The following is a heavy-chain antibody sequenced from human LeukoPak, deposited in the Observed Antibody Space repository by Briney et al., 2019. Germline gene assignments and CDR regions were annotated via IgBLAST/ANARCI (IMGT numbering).Heavy chain of an antibody. CDR1: GFTFSSYN. V-gene: IGHV3-48*04. CDR3: ARDLAAAGTLTDY. D-gene: IGHD6-13*01. CDR2: ISSSGSTI. J-gene: IGHJ4*02. Sequence: GGSLRLSCAASGFTFSSYNMNWVRQAPGKGLEWVSYISSSGSTIYYADSVKGRFTISRDNAKNSLYLQMNSLRAEDTAVYYCARDLAAAGTLTDYWGQGTLVTVSS.